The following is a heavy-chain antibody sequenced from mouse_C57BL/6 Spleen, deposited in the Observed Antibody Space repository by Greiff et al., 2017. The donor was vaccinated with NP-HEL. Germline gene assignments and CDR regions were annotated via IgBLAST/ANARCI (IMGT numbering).Heavy chain of an antibody. CDR3: ARSSNSYAMDD. J-gene: IGHJ4*01. V-gene: IGHV5-17*01. CDR1: GFTFSDYG. D-gene: IGHD2-5*01. Sequence: EVQLVESGGGLVKPGGSLKLSCAASGFTFSDYGMHWVRQAPEKGLEWVAYISSGSSTIYYADTVKGRFTLSRDNAKTTRFLQMTSLRSEDTAMYYCARSSNSYAMDDWGQGTSVTVSA. CDR2: ISSGSSTI.